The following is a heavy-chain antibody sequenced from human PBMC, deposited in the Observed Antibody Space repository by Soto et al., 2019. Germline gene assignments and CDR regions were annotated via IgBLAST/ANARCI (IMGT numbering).Heavy chain of an antibody. J-gene: IGHJ6*02. Sequence: SGPTLVNPTQTLTLTCPFSGFSLSTSGMCVSWIRQPPGKALEWLALIDWDDDKYYSTSLKTRLTISKDTSKNQVVLTMTNMDPVDTATYYCATCYYYDSSGYYPPYYYYGMDVWGQGTTVTVSS. CDR3: ATCYYYDSSGYYPPYYYYGMDV. CDR1: GFSLSTSGMC. V-gene: IGHV2-70*01. CDR2: IDWDDDK. D-gene: IGHD3-22*01.